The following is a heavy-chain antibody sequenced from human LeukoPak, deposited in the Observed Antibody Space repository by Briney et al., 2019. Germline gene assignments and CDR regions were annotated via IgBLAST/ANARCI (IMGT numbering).Heavy chain of an antibody. CDR3: AKDGSGSYFNWFDP. V-gene: IGHV4-59*01. J-gene: IGHJ5*02. CDR1: GGSISNYY. Sequence: SETLSLTCTVSGGSISNYYWNWIRQPRGKGLEWIGHIYNSGSTNYNASLKSRVIMSVDTSKNQFSLKLSSVTAADTAVYYCAKDGSGSYFNWFDPWGQGILVTVSS. CDR2: IYNSGST. D-gene: IGHD1-26*01.